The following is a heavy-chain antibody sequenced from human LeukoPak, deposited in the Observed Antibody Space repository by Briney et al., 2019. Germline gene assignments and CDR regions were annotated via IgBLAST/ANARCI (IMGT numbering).Heavy chain of an antibody. CDR1: GYTFTTYY. D-gene: IGHD3-16*01. CDR3: ERRKGGSYVDY. V-gene: IGHV1-46*01. Sequence: GASVKVSCKASGYTFTTYYIHWVRQAPGQGLEWMGVINPSGGSTTYAQKLQGRVTMTRETSTSTVYMELSSLISEDTAMYYCERRKGGSYVDYWGQGTLVTVSS. J-gene: IGHJ4*02. CDR2: INPSGGST.